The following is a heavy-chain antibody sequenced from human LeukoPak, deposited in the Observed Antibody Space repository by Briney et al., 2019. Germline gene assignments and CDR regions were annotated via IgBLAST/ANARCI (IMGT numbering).Heavy chain of an antibody. J-gene: IGHJ4*02. CDR1: GFTFSRNG. CDR2: IRYDGSKK. D-gene: IGHD3-10*01. V-gene: IGHV3-30*02. CDR3: AKDYNRAYYYGSGFDY. Sequence: GGSLRLSCAASGFTFSRNGMTWVRQAPGKGLEWVAFIRYDGSKKYSADSVKGRFTISRDNSKNTLYLQMNSLRAEDTAVYYCAKDYNRAYYYGSGFDYWGQGTLVTVSS.